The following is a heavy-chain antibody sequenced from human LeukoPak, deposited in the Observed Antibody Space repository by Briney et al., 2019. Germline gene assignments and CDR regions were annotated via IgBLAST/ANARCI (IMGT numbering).Heavy chain of an antibody. V-gene: IGHV4-59*01. Sequence: PSETLSLTCTVSGGSISSYYWSWIRQPPGKGLEWIGYIYYSGSTNYNPSLKSRVTISVDTSKNQFSLNLSFVTAADTAVYYCASPGRYCSAGSCTPFDYWGQGTLVTVSS. CDR1: GGSISSYY. D-gene: IGHD2-15*01. CDR3: ASPGRYCSAGSCTPFDY. CDR2: IYYSGST. J-gene: IGHJ4*02.